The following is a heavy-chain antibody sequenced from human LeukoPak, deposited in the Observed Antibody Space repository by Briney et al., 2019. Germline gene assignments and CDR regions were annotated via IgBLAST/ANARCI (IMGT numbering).Heavy chain of an antibody. V-gene: IGHV3-23*01. CDR1: RFTFNSYA. D-gene: IGHD5-12*01. J-gene: IGHJ4*02. Sequence: PGGSLRLSCGASRFTFNSYAMSWVRQAPGKGREWVSVIGGSNGITFYVGSVKGRFTISRDNSKDTLYLQMNSLRAEDTAVYYCARNENSGWGYFDYWGQGTLVTVSS. CDR2: IGGSNGIT. CDR3: ARNENSGWGYFDY.